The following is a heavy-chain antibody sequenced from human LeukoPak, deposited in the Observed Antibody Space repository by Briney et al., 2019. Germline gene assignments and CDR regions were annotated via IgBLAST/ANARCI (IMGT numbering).Heavy chain of an antibody. CDR3: AKDLWSGGSCCDAFDI. V-gene: IGHV3-23*01. Sequence: PGASLRLSCAASGFTFSSYAMSWVRQAPGKGLEWVSGISGSGGSTYYADAVKGRFTISRDNSKNTLYLQMNSLGVEDTAVYYCAKDLWSGGSCCDAFDIWGQGTMVTVSS. J-gene: IGHJ3*02. CDR1: GFTFSSYA. D-gene: IGHD2-15*01. CDR2: ISGSGGST.